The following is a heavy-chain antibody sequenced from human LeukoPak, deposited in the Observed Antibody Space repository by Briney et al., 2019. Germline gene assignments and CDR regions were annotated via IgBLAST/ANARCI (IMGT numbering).Heavy chain of an antibody. D-gene: IGHD3-3*01. J-gene: IGHJ4*02. CDR1: GFTFSSYS. CDR3: AQSHDFWSGYRYWYIDY. V-gene: IGHV3-21*01. Sequence: GGSLRLSCAASGFTFSSYSMNWVRQAPGKGLEWVSSISSSSSYIYYADSVKGRFTISRDNAKNSLYLQMNSLRAEDTAVYYCAQSHDFWSGYRYWYIDYWGQGTLVTVSS. CDR2: ISSSSSYI.